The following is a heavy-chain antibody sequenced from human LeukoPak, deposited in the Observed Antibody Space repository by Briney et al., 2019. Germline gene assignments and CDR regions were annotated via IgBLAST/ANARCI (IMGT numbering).Heavy chain of an antibody. D-gene: IGHD3-16*01. CDR1: GFTFSNYE. Sequence: GGSLRLSCAASGFTFSNYEMNWVRQAPGKGLEWVSHISGSGSSIYYADSVKGRFTISRDNAKNSLYLQMNSLRPEDTAVYYCARDPGAVHTRSGWFDPWGQGTLVTVSS. V-gene: IGHV3-48*03. CDR2: ISGSGSSI. J-gene: IGHJ5*02. CDR3: ARDPGAVHTRSGWFDP.